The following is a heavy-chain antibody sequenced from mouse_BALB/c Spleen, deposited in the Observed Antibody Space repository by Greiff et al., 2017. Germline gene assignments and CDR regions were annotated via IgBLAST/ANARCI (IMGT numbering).Heavy chain of an antibody. V-gene: IGHV5-9-4*01. J-gene: IGHJ1*01. Sequence: EVKLVESGGGLVKPGGSLKLSCAASGFTFSSYAMSWVRQSPEKRLEWVAEISSGGSYTYYPDTVTGRFTISRDNAKNTLYLEMSSLRSEDTAMYYCAKVITTGWYFDVWGAGTTVTVSS. CDR2: ISSGGSYT. CDR3: AKVITTGWYFDV. D-gene: IGHD1-2*01. CDR1: GFTFSSYA.